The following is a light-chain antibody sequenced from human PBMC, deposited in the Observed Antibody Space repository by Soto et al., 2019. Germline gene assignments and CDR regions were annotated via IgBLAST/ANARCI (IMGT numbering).Light chain of an antibody. CDR1: SRDIRAYTF. CDR2: DVN. J-gene: IGLJ2*01. V-gene: IGLV2-14*03. Sequence: QSVLTEPASVSGSPGQSITISCTGTSRDIRAYTFVYWYQQQPGKAPKLMLYDVNIRASGVSNRFSGYKSVNSASLTISGLHAEDEADYVCTSWTTGNTMIFGGGTMVTVL. CDR3: TSWTTGNTMI.